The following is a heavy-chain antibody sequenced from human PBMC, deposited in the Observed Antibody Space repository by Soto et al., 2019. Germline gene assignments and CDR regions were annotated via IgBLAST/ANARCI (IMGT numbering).Heavy chain of an antibody. V-gene: IGHV3-33*01. CDR1: GFTFSSYG. J-gene: IGHJ4*02. D-gene: IGHD6-19*01. CDR2: IWYDGSNK. Sequence: GGSLRLSCAASGFTFSSYGMHWVRQAPGKGLEWVAVIWYDGSNKYYADSVKGRFTISRDNSKNTLYLQMNSLRAEDTAVYYCARVISPRIAVAPIDYWGQGTLVTVSS. CDR3: ARVISPRIAVAPIDY.